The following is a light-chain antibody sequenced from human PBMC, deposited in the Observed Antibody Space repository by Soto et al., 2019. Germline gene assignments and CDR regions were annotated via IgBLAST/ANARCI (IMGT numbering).Light chain of an antibody. V-gene: IGKV3-11*01. Sequence: EIVLTQSPATLSLSPGERATLSCRASQSVSSYLAWCQQKPGQAPRLLIYDTSNRATGVPARFSGSGSGTDFTLTISSLEPEDCAIYYCQQFNNWPRTFGQGTKVDIK. CDR1: QSVSSY. CDR3: QQFNNWPRT. J-gene: IGKJ1*01. CDR2: DTS.